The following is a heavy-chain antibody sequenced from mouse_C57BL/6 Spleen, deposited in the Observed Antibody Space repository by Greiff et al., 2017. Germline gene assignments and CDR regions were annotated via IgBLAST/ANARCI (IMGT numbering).Heavy chain of an antibody. J-gene: IGHJ4*01. V-gene: IGHV1-18*01. D-gene: IGHD2-2*01. CDR2: INPNNGGT. Sequence: VQLKESGPELVKPGASVKIPCKASGYTFTDYNMDWVKQSPGKSLEWIGDINPNNGGTIYNQKFKGKATLTVDKSSSTAYMELRSLTSEDTAVYYGARAPDGYDYAMDDWGQGTSVTVSS. CDR3: ARAPDGYDYAMDD. CDR1: GYTFTDYN.